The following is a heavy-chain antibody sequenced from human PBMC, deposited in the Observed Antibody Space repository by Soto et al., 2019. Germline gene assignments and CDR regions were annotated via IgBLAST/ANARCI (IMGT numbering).Heavy chain of an antibody. Sequence: SETLSLTCTVSGASISGFYWSWIRKSAGKGLEWIGRIYATGTTDYNPSIQSRVMMSVDTPKKQFSLKLRSVTAEDTAVYYCVRDGTKTLRDWLDHWGQG. V-gene: IGHV4-4*07. CDR3: VRDGTKTLRDWLDH. CDR1: GASISGFY. CDR2: IYATGTT. J-gene: IGHJ5*02. D-gene: IGHD1-1*01.